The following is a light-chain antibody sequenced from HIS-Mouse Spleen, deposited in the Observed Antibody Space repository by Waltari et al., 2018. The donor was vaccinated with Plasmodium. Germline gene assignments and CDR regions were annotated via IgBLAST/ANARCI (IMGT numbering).Light chain of an antibody. Sequence: SYELPQPPSVSVSPGQTARITCSGDALPKKYAYGYQQKSGQAPVLVIYEDSKRPSGIPERFSGSSSGTMATLTISGAQVEDEADYYCYSTDSSGTHRVFGGGTKLTVL. V-gene: IGLV3-10*01. CDR3: YSTDSSGTHRV. CDR1: ALPKKY. J-gene: IGLJ3*02. CDR2: EDS.